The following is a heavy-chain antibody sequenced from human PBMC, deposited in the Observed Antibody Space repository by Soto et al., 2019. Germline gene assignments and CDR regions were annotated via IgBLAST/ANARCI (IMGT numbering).Heavy chain of an antibody. V-gene: IGHV3-30-3*01. Sequence: GGSLRLSCIASGFSFSTYGLHWVRQAPGKGLEWVAVISNDGSNKYYADSVKGRFTISRDNSKNTLYLQMDSLRDEDTAVYYCAKDGGSFYYYGMDVWGQGITGHRLL. CDR1: GFSFSTYG. J-gene: IGHJ6*02. D-gene: IGHD3-10*01. CDR3: AKDGGSFYYYGMDV. CDR2: ISNDGSNK.